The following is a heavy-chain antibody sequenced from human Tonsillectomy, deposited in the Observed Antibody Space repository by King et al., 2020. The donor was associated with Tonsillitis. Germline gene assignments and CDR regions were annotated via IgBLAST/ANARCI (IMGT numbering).Heavy chain of an antibody. V-gene: IGHV4-39*07. CDR1: GGSISSSSYY. CDR2: IYYGGST. J-gene: IGHJ4*02. CDR3: ASPRDSSGYFDY. D-gene: IGHD3-22*01. Sequence: LQLQESGPGLVKPSETLSLTCTVSGGSISSSSYYWGWIRQPPGKGLEWIGSIYYGGSTYYNPSLKSRVIISIDTSKNQFSLKLRSVTAADSAVYSCASPRDSSGYFDYWGQGTLVTVSS.